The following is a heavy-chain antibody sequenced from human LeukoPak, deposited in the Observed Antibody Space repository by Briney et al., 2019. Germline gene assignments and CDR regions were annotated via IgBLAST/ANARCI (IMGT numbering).Heavy chain of an antibody. J-gene: IGHJ4*02. V-gene: IGHV3-15*01. CDR2: IKSKTDGGTT. CDR1: GFTFSSYS. D-gene: IGHD3-22*01. Sequence: GGSLRLSCAASGFTFSSYSMNWVRQAPGKGLEWVGRIKSKTDGGTTDYAAPVKGRFTISRDESKNTLYLQMNSLKTEDTAVYYCTTEETYYYEVDYWGQGTLVTVSS. CDR3: TTEETYYYEVDY.